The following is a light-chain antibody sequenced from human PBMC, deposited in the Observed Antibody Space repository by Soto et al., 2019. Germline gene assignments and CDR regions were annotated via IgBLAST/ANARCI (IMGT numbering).Light chain of an antibody. V-gene: IGKV3-20*01. CDR1: QSVSRSY. J-gene: IGKJ2*01. Sequence: EIVLTQSPGTLSLSPGERATLSCRASQSVSRSYLAWYQQKPGQAPRLLIYGASSRATGIPDRFSGSGSGTDFTLTISRLEPEDFALYYCQQYGSSPPYTFGQGTNLEIK. CDR3: QQYGSSPPYT. CDR2: GAS.